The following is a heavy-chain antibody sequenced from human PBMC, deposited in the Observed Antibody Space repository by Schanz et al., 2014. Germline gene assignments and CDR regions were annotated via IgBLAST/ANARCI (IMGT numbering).Heavy chain of an antibody. V-gene: IGHV3-23*04. CDR2: LSGSGGST. CDR1: GFAFSSYS. J-gene: IGHJ6*02. D-gene: IGHD2-15*01. Sequence: QLVGSGGGLIQPGGSLRLSCTASGFAFSSYSMNWVRQAPGKGLEWVSALSGSGGSTYYADSVKGRFTISRDNSKNTLYLQMNSLRAEDTAVFYCAKGMGYCSGGTCYDYYYYGLDVWGQGTTVTVSS. CDR3: AKGMGYCSGGTCYDYYYYGLDV.